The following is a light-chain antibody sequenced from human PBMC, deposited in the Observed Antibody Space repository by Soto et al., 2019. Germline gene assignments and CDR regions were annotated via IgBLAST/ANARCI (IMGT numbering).Light chain of an antibody. CDR1: QSVSSTK. V-gene: IGKV3-20*01. Sequence: EIALPHSPGTLSLSPGESAAVSCRPSQSVSSTKFAWYQQKPGQAPRVLLYGASSRAPGIPDRFGGSGSGTNFTLTISRLEPEDSAVYYCQQYDSPWWTFGQGTKVDI. CDR2: GAS. J-gene: IGKJ1*01. CDR3: QQYDSPWWT.